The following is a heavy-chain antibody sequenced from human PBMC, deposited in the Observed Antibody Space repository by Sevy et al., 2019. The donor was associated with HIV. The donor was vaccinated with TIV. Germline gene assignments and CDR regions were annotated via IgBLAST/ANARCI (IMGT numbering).Heavy chain of an antibody. D-gene: IGHD6-19*01. CDR1: GFTFSSYG. Sequence: GGALRLSCAASGFTFSSYGMHWVRQAPGKGLEGVAVIGYDGSNKYYADSLKGRFTISRDNSKNTLYLQMNSLRAEDTGVYYCARDQGQWLVRRGGAFDIWGQGTMVTVSS. V-gene: IGHV3-33*01. CDR3: ARDQGQWLVRRGGAFDI. CDR2: IGYDGSNK. J-gene: IGHJ3*02.